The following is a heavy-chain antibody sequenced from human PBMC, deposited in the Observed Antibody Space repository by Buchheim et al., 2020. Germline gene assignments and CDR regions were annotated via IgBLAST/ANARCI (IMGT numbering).Heavy chain of an antibody. CDR2: ISGSGGST. J-gene: IGHJ5*02. V-gene: IGHV3-23*01. Sequence: EVQLLESGGGLVQPGGSLRLSCAASGFTFNNYAMNWVRQAPGKGLEWVSGISGSGGSTFYADSVKGRFTISRDHSKNMLYLQMNILRAEDTAVYYCAKSLVGATIWFDPWGQGTL. D-gene: IGHD1-26*01. CDR3: AKSLVGATIWFDP. CDR1: GFTFNNYA.